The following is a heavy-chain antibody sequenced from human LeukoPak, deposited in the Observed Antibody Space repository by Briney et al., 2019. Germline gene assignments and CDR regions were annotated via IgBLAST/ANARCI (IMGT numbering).Heavy chain of an antibody. V-gene: IGHV1-18*01. J-gene: IGHJ4*02. D-gene: IGHD3-22*01. Sequence: ASVKVSCKASGYTFTNYGISWVRQAPGQGLEWMGWISAYNGNTNYAQKLQGRVTMTTDTSTSTAYMELRRLRSDDTAVYYCARDPAWDYYDSSGSSSAHFDYWGQGTLVTVSS. CDR3: ARDPAWDYYDSSGSSSAHFDY. CDR2: ISAYNGNT. CDR1: GYTFTNYG.